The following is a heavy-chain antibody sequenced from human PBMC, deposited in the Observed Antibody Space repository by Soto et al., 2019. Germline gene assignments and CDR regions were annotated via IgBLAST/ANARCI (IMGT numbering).Heavy chain of an antibody. CDR2: INPSGGST. D-gene: IGHD2-2*01. J-gene: IGHJ5*02. CDR3: ARDHSPGWDCSSTSCYLFDP. V-gene: IGHV1-46*03. CDR1: GYTFTSYY. Sequence: VSVKVSCKASGYTFTSYYMHWVRQAPGQGLEWMGIINPSGGSTSYAQKFQGRVTMTRDTSTSTVYMELSSLRSEDTAVYYCARDHSPGWDCSSTSCYLFDPWGQGTLVTVSS.